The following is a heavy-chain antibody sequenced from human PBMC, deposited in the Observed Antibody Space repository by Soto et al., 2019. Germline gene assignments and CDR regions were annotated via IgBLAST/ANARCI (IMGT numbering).Heavy chain of an antibody. D-gene: IGHD2-21*02. CDR1: GYTFTGYY. CDR3: ASSTYCGGDCYDAFDI. V-gene: IGHV1-2*04. Sequence: ASVKVSCKASGYTFTGYYMHWVRQAPGQGLEWMGWINPNSGGTNYAQKFQGCVTMTRDTSISTAYMELSRLRSDDTAVYYCASSTYCGGDCYDAFDIWGQGTMVTVSS. J-gene: IGHJ3*02. CDR2: INPNSGGT.